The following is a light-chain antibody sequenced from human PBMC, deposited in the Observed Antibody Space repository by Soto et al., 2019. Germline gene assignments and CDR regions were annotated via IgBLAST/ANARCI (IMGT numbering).Light chain of an antibody. J-gene: IGLJ1*01. Sequence: QSVLTQPASVSGSPGQSITISCTGTSSDVGGYDYVSWYQQHPGKAPTLLIYDVIYRPSGVSFRFSGSKSGNTASLTISGLQAEDEAEYYCSSYTRSSISVFGTGTKVTVL. CDR2: DVI. V-gene: IGLV2-14*01. CDR1: SSDVGGYDY. CDR3: SSYTRSSISV.